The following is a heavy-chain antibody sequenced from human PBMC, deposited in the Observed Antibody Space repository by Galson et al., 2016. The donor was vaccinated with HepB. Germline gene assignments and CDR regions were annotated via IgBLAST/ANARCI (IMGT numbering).Heavy chain of an antibody. J-gene: IGHJ4*02. CDR1: GYSFTDYW. CDR2: IDPRDSYI. CDR3: ARHVHSSSSGADDV. Sequence: QSGAEVKKPGESLRISCQASGYSFTDYWITWVRQMPGKGLEWMGRIDPRDSYINYSPSFQGRVTISVDRSISAAYLQGSRPRASDTATDYCARHVHSSSSGADDVWGQGSLVTVSS. D-gene: IGHD3-22*01. V-gene: IGHV5-10-1*01.